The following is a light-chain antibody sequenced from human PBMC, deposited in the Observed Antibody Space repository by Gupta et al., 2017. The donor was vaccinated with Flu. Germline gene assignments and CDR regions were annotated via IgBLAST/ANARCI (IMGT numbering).Light chain of an antibody. V-gene: IGKV1-33*01. CDR1: QDITNY. Sequence: DIQMTQSPSSLSASVGDRVTITCQASQDITNYLNWYQQKPGKAPELLIYDASSLQTGVSSRFSGSGSGTDFAFTIDSLQPEDTGTYYCQQYYSLPLTFGHGTRLEIK. CDR2: DAS. J-gene: IGKJ5*01. CDR3: QQYYSLPLT.